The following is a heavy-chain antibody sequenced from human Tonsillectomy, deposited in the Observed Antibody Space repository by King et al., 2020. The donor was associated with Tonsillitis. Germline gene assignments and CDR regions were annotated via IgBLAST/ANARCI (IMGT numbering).Heavy chain of an antibody. V-gene: IGHV4-59*08. J-gene: IGHJ6*02. CDR1: GGSFSSSY. CDR3: ARSPNAPRTYQLLDVKGNYFALDV. D-gene: IGHD2-2*01. Sequence: QLQESGPGLVKPSETLSLTCTVSGGSFSSSYWTWIRQPPGKGLEWIGYVYYSGSTNYNPSLKSRVTISVDTSKNQFSLKVNSVTAADTAVYYCARSPNAPRTYQLLDVKGNYFALDVWGQGTTVTVSS. CDR2: VYYSGST.